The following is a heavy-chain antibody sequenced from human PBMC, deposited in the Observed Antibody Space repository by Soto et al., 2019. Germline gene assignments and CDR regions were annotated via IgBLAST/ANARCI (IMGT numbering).Heavy chain of an antibody. CDR3: ASAQASLNWFDP. CDR2: IYYSGST. CDR1: GGSISNGDFY. V-gene: IGHV4-30-4*01. J-gene: IGHJ5*02. Sequence: SETLSLTCTVSGGSISNGDFYWSWIRQPPGKGLEWIGYIYYSGSTYYNPSLKSRVTISIDTSKNQFSLRLHSVTAADTAVYYCASAQASLNWFDPWGQGTLVTVSS.